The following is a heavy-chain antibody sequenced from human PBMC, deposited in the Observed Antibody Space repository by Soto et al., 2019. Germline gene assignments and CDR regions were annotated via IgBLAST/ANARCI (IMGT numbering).Heavy chain of an antibody. Sequence: SEALSLTCAVYGGSFSGYYWSWIRQPPGKGLEWIGEINHSGSTNYNPSLKSRVTISVDTSKNQFSLKLSSVTAADTAVYYCARGPPGGRSCYYYYYMDGWGKGTTVTVSS. D-gene: IGHD1-1*01. CDR3: ARGPPGGRSCYYYYYMDG. CDR2: INHSGST. CDR1: GGSFSGYY. V-gene: IGHV4-34*01. J-gene: IGHJ6*03.